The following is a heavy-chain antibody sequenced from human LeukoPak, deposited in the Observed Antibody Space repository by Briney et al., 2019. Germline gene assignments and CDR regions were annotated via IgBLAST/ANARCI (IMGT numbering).Heavy chain of an antibody. J-gene: IGHJ6*03. CDR1: GGSISSYY. CDR2: IYTSGST. V-gene: IGHV4-4*09. CDR3: ARGSQQYYYDSSGYYYYYYYYMDV. D-gene: IGHD3-22*01. Sequence: PSETLSLTCTVSGGSISSYYWSWIRQPPGKGLEWIGYIYTSGSTNYNPSLKSRVTISVDTSKNQFSLKLSSVTAADTAVYYCARGSQQYYYDSSGYYYYYYYYMDVWGKGTTVTVSS.